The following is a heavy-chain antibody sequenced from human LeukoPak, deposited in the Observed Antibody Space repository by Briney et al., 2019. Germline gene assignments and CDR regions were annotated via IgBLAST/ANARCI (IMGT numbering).Heavy chain of an antibody. CDR1: GGTFSSYA. CDR3: GRVSALYYYDSSGFFDY. CDR2: IIPIFGTA. D-gene: IGHD3-22*01. Sequence: GASVKVSCKASGGTFSSYAISWVRQAPGQGLEWMGGIIPIFGTANYAQKFQGRVTITADESTSTAYMELSSLRSEDTAVYYCGRVSALYYYDSSGFFDYWGQGTLVTVSS. J-gene: IGHJ4*02. V-gene: IGHV1-69*13.